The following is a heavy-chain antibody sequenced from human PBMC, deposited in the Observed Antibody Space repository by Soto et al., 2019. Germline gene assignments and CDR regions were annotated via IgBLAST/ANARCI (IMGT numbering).Heavy chain of an antibody. D-gene: IGHD2-21*01. J-gene: IGHJ5*02. V-gene: IGHV3-30-3*01. CDR1: GFTFSSYA. CDR3: ARDVGFDP. CDR2: ISYDGSSK. Sequence: QVQLVESGGGVVQPGRSLRLSCAASGFTFSSYAMHWVRQAPGKGLEWVAVISYDGSSKYYADSVKGRFTISRDNSKNTLYLQMNSLRAEDTAVYYCARDVGFDPWGQGTLVTVSS.